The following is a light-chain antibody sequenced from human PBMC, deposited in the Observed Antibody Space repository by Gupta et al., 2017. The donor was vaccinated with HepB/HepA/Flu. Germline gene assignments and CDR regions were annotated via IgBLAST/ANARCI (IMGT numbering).Light chain of an antibody. V-gene: IGLV10-54*04. CDR2: KNN. CDR1: SNNVGNQG. J-gene: IGLJ2*01. CDR3: SAWDSSRSAQV. Sequence: QAGLTQPPSLSMGLRQTATLPCTGNSNNVGNQGAAWLQQHQGHPPNLLSYKNNNRPSGIAERFSAARSGNTASLTITGLQPEEEADYYCSAWDSSRSAQVFGGGTKLTVL.